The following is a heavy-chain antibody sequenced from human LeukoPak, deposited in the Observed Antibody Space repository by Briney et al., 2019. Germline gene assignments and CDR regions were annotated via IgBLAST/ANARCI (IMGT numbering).Heavy chain of an antibody. CDR3: AILGGGYDWPPFDY. J-gene: IGHJ4*02. V-gene: IGHV4-39*01. D-gene: IGHD5-12*01. Sequence: SETLSLTCTVSGGSISSSSYYWGWIRQPPGKGLEWIGSIYYSGSTYYNPSFKSRVTIPVDTSKNQFSLKLSSVTAADTAVYYCAILGGGYDWPPFDYWGQGTLVTVSS. CDR2: IYYSGST. CDR1: GGSISSSSYY.